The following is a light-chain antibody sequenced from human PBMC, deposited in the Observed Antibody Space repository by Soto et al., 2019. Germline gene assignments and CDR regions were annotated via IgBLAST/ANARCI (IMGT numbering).Light chain of an antibody. Sequence: SALTXPRSVSGSHGQSVTISCTGTSTDVGASNNVSWYQQLPGRAPKLMIYDVSERPSGVPDRFSGSKSGNTASLTISGLQADDEADYYCCSYAVTFYVFGTGTKVTVL. CDR2: DVS. V-gene: IGLV2-11*01. J-gene: IGLJ1*01. CDR1: STDVGASNN. CDR3: CSYAVTFYV.